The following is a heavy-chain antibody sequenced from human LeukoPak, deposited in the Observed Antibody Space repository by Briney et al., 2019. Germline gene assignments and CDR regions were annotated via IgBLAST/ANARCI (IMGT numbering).Heavy chain of an antibody. J-gene: IGHJ5*02. D-gene: IGHD3-22*01. CDR1: GGSISSGGYY. V-gene: IGHV4-61*02. CDR3: ARDSSGYNWFDP. Sequence: SETLSLTCTVSGGSISSGGYYWSWIRQPAGKGLEWIGRIYTSGSTNYNPSLKSRVTISVDTSKNQFSLKLSSVTAADTAVYYCARDSSGYNWFDPWGQGTLVTVSS. CDR2: IYTSGST.